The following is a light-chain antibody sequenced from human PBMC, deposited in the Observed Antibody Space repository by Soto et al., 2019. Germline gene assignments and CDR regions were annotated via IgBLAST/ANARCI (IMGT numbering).Light chain of an antibody. CDR3: QQTYSTPPT. Sequence: DIQMTQSPSSLSASVGDRVTITCRASQSISTYLNWYQQKAGLAPKLLIYAASSLQSGVQSRFSGSGSGTDFTLTISSLQPEDFATYYCQQTYSTPPTFGQGTKVEIK. CDR1: QSISTY. J-gene: IGKJ1*01. CDR2: AAS. V-gene: IGKV1-39*01.